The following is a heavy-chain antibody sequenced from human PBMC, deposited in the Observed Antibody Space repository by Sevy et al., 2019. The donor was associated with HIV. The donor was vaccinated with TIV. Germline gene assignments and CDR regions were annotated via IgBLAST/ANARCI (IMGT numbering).Heavy chain of an antibody. J-gene: IGHJ5*02. Sequence: ASVKVSCKTSGSTFSDDYIHWVRQAPGERLEWMGWINSAGTNYAETFQGRVTMTRDASITTAYMELNSLRSDDTATYYCATSANLDTSWFDPWGQGVAVTVSS. D-gene: IGHD1-1*01. V-gene: IGHV1-2*02. CDR3: ATSANLDTSWFDP. CDR1: GSTFSDDY. CDR2: INSAGT.